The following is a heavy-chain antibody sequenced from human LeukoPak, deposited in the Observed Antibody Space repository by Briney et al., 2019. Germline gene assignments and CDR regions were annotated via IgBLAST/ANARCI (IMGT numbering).Heavy chain of an antibody. CDR3: ARQFDGSHPNAFDI. CDR1: GITFSTYG. Sequence: GGSLRLSCAASGITFSTYGMHWVRQAPGKRLEWVAVTWYDGSYKYYGDSVKGRFTISRDNSKNTLYLQMASLRVEDTAVYYCARQFDGSHPNAFDIGGKGTMVTVSS. V-gene: IGHV3-33*01. CDR2: TWYDGSYK. J-gene: IGHJ3*02. D-gene: IGHD1-26*01.